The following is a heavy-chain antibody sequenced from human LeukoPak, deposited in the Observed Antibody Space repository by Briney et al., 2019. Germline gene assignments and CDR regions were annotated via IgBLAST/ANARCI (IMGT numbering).Heavy chain of an antibody. D-gene: IGHD4-23*01. J-gene: IGHJ2*01. CDR3: AGSVVTLDWYFDL. CDR2: IYYSGCT. V-gene: IGHV4-59*01. CDR1: RCFTRHYY. Sequence: SEALPLTCPVSRCFTRHYYYNWLRQPPGKGLEWVGYIYYSGCTSYNPSLNSRVTISLDTCKNQFYLELSSVTTADTAVYYCAGSVVTLDWYFDLWGRGTLVTVSS.